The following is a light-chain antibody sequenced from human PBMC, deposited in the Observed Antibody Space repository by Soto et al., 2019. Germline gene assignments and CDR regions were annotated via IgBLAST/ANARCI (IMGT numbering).Light chain of an antibody. Sequence: IVMTQSPATLSVSPGEIATLSCRASQSIDRKLAWYQQRPGQAPRLLIYGASTRATGIPARFSGSGSGTEFTLTISGLQSEDFGVFYWQHYHSWRTFGQGTNVEIK. J-gene: IGKJ1*01. CDR3: QHYHSWRT. V-gene: IGKV3-15*01. CDR2: GAS. CDR1: QSIDRK.